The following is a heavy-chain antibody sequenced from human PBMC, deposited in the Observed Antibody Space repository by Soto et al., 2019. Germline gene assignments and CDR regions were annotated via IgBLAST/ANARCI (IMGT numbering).Heavy chain of an antibody. Sequence: SETLSLTCTVSGGSISSGGYYWSWIRQHPGKGLEWIGYIYYSGSTYYNPSLKSRVTISIDTSKNQFSLKLSSVTAADTAVYYCAREKAAYYGSGMGAYFDYWGQGTLVTVSS. J-gene: IGHJ4*02. V-gene: IGHV4-31*03. D-gene: IGHD3-10*01. CDR3: AREKAAYYGSGMGAYFDY. CDR2: IYYSGST. CDR1: GGSISSGGYY.